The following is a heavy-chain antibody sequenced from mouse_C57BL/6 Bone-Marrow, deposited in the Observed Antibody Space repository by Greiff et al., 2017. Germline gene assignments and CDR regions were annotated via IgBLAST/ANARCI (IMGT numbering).Heavy chain of an antibody. CDR1: GFTFSDAW. CDR3: TIYGYYRVAYYFDY. D-gene: IGHD2-3*01. V-gene: IGHV6-6*01. J-gene: IGHJ2*01. Sequence: EVKLMESGGGLVQPGGSMKLSCAASGFTFSDAWMDWVRQSPEQGLEWVAEIRNKANNHATYYGESVKGRLTITRDDSKSSVYLQMNSLRAEDTGIYYCTIYGYYRVAYYFDYGGQGTTLTVSS. CDR2: IRNKANNHAT.